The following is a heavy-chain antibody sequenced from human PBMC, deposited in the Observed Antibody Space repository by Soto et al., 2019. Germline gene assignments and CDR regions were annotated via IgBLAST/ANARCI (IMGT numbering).Heavy chain of an antibody. J-gene: IGHJ4*02. CDR2: IYYSGST. CDR3: ARVGYDSSGYYLGYFDY. D-gene: IGHD3-22*01. Sequence: SETLSLTCTVSGGSISSGGYYWSWIRQHPGKGLEWIGYIYYSGSTYYNPSLKSRVTIPVDTSKNQFSLKLSSVTAADTAVYYCARVGYDSSGYYLGYFDYWGQGTLVTVSS. V-gene: IGHV4-31*03. CDR1: GGSISSGGYY.